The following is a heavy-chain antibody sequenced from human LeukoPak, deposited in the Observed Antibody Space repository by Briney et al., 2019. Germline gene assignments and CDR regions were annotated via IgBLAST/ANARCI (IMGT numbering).Heavy chain of an antibody. J-gene: IGHJ3*01. V-gene: IGHV3-66*01. Sequence: GGSLRLSCAASGFTVSSNYMSWVRQAPGKGLEWVSVIYSGGSTYYADSVKGRFTISRDNSKNTLYLQMNSLRAEDTAVYYCAKDPNGDYIGAFDFWAQGILVTVSS. D-gene: IGHD4-17*01. CDR2: IYSGGST. CDR3: AKDPNGDYIGAFDF. CDR1: GFTVSSNY.